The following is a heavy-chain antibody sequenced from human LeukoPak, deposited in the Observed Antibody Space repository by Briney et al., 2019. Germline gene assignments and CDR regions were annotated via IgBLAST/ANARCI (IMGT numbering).Heavy chain of an antibody. CDR3: AKDYSSGWYGVGFDY. J-gene: IGHJ4*02. D-gene: IGHD6-19*01. CDR2: ISGSGGST. Sequence: GGSPRLSCAASGSTFSSYAMSWVRQAPGKGLEWVSAISGSGGSTYYADSVRGRFTISRDNSRNTLYLQMNSLRAEDTAVYYCAKDYSSGWYGVGFDYWGQGTLVTVSS. V-gene: IGHV3-23*01. CDR1: GSTFSSYA.